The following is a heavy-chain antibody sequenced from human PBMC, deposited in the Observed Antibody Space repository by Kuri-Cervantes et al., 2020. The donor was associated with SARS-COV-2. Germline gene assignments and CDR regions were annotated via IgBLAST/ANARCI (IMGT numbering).Heavy chain of an antibody. CDR2: ISSSSSYT. CDR3: AVIQNSGSYSTRSSYFDY. Sequence: GGSLRLSCAASGFSFSNYAMSWVRQAPGKGLEWVSYISSSSSYTNYADSVKGRFTISRDNAKNSLYLQMNSLRAEDTAVYYCAVIQNSGSYSTRSSYFDYWGQGALVTVSS. J-gene: IGHJ4*02. V-gene: IGHV3-11*03. D-gene: IGHD1-26*01. CDR1: GFSFSNYA.